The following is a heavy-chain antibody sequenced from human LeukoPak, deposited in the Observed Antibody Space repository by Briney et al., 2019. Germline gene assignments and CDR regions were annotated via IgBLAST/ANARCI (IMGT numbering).Heavy chain of an antibody. J-gene: IGHJ6*03. V-gene: IGHV3-48*01. D-gene: IGHD2-2*01. CDR2: ITSSSSIR. CDR1: GFTFSTYS. CDR3: AKDRASDKYHRYRGGYYMDV. Sequence: GGSLRLSCAASGFTFSTYSMNWVRQAPGKGLEWLSYITSSSSIRYFADSVKGRFTIPRDNAKNSLYLQMNSLRVEDTAVYYCAKDRASDKYHRYRGGYYMDVWGKGTTVTISS.